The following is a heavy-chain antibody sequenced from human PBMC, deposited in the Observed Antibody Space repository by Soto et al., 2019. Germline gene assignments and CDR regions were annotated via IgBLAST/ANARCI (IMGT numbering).Heavy chain of an antibody. V-gene: IGHV1-46*03. CDR2: INPSGGST. J-gene: IGHJ6*02. CDR3: ARNLEQQLPKRYYYYGMDV. CDR1: GYTLTSYY. D-gene: IGHD6-13*01. Sequence: GASVKVSCKAPGYTLTSYYMHWVRQAPGQGLELMGIINPSGGSTNYAQKFQGRVTMTRDTSTSIVYMELSSLRSEDTAVYYCARNLEQQLPKRYYYYGMDVWGQGTTVTVSS.